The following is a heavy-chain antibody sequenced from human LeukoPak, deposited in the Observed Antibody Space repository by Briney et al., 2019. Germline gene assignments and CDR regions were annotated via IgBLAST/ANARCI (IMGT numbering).Heavy chain of an antibody. Sequence: GGSLRLSCAASGFTFSSYSMNWVRQAPGKGLEWVSSISSSSSYIYYADSVKGRFTISRDNAKNSLYLQMNSLRAEDTAVYYCARASGGLRHAGYFDLWGRGTLVTVSS. CDR2: ISSSSSYI. D-gene: IGHD3-16*01. J-gene: IGHJ2*01. V-gene: IGHV3-21*01. CDR3: ARASGGLRHAGYFDL. CDR1: GFTFSSYS.